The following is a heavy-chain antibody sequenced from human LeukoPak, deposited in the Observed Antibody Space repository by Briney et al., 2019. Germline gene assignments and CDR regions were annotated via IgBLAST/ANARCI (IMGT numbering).Heavy chain of an antibody. Sequence: RGGSLRLSCAASGFTFSSYWMSWVRQAPGKGLEWVGHIKQDGSEKYYVDSVKGRFTISIDNAKNSLYLQMNSLRAEDTAVYYCARDCFYYYGSGSYSGDPDYWGQGTLVTVSS. CDR3: ARDCFYYYGSGSYSGDPDY. V-gene: IGHV3-7*01. CDR2: IKQDGSEK. CDR1: GFTFSSYW. D-gene: IGHD3-10*01. J-gene: IGHJ4*02.